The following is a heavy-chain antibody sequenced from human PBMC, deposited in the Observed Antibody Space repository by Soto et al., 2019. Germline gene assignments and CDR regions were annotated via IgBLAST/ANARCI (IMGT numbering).Heavy chain of an antibody. CDR2: ISLSGSDM. CDR1: GFTFSSYT. V-gene: IGHV3-48*01. Sequence: GGSLRLSCAASGFTFSSYTMNWVRQAPGKGLEWVSYISLSGSDMYYAGSVKGRFTISRDNAKNSLSLQMNSLRAEDTAVYYCVRDHILSFDYWGQGTPVTVSS. CDR3: VRDHILSFDY. D-gene: IGHD2-21*01. J-gene: IGHJ4*02.